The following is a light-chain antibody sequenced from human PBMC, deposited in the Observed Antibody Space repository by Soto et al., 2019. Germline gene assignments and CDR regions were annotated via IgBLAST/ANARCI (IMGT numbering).Light chain of an antibody. CDR3: QQYDNLLTWT. CDR2: DAS. J-gene: IGKJ1*01. CDR1: QDISNY. V-gene: IGKV1-33*01. Sequence: DIQMTQSPSSLSASVGDRVTITCQASQDISNYLNWYQQKPGKAPKLLIYDASNLETGVLSRFSGSGSGTDFTFTISSLQPEDIATYYCQQYDNLLTWTFGQGTKVDIK.